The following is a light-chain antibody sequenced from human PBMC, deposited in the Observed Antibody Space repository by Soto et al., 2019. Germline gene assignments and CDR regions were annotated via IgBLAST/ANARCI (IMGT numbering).Light chain of an antibody. CDR3: SSYAGSNKSVV. CDR1: SSDVGGYNY. Sequence: QLVLTQPPSASGSPGQSVTISCTGTSSDVGGYNYVSWYQQHPGKAPKLMIYEVSKRPSGVPDRFSGSKSGNTASLTVSGLQAEDEADYYCSSYAGSNKSVVFGGGTQLTVL. CDR2: EVS. J-gene: IGLJ2*01. V-gene: IGLV2-8*01.